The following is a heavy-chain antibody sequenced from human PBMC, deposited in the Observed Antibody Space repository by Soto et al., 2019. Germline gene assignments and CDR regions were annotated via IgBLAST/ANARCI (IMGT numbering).Heavy chain of an antibody. CDR1: GGSISSGGQY. V-gene: IGHV4-31*03. CDR3: ARDAAVYYCDY. J-gene: IGHJ4*02. D-gene: IGHD6-25*01. CDR2: IYDSGST. Sequence: QVQLKESGPGLVKPSQTLSLTCTVSGGSISSGGQYWSWIRQHPGKGLEWIGYIYDSGSTYYNPSLSSRVTISVDTSKTQFSLKLRSVTAADTAVYYCARDAAVYYCDYWGQVTLVTVSS.